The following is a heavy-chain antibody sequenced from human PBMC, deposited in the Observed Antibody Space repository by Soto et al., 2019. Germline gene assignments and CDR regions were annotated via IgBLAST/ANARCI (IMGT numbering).Heavy chain of an antibody. CDR2: ISSSSSYI. Sequence: EVQLVESGGGLVKPGGSLRLSCAASGFTFSSYSMNWVRQAPGKGLEWVSSISSSSSYIYYADSVKGRFTISRDNAKNSLCLQMNSLRAEDTAVYYCARDRERNYCSGGSCYAGYNWFDPWGQGTLVTVSS. D-gene: IGHD2-15*01. V-gene: IGHV3-21*01. CDR3: ARDRERNYCSGGSCYAGYNWFDP. CDR1: GFTFSSYS. J-gene: IGHJ5*02.